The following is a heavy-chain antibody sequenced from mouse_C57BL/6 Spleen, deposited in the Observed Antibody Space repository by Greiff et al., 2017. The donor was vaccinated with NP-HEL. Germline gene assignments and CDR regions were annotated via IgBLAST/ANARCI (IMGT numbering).Heavy chain of an antibody. CDR1: GFTFSSYG. Sequence: EVQLVESGGDLVKPGGSLKLSCAASGFTFSSYGMSWVRQTPDKRLEWVATISSGGSYTYYPDSVKGRFTISRDNAKNTLYLQMSSLKSEDTAMYYCARASNWEDYFDYWGQGTTLTVSS. J-gene: IGHJ2*01. CDR3: ARASNWEDYFDY. CDR2: ISSGGSYT. V-gene: IGHV5-6*01. D-gene: IGHD4-1*01.